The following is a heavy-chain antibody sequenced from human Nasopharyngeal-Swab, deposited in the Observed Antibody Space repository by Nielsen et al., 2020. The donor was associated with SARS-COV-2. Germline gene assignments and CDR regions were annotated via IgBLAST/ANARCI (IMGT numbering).Heavy chain of an antibody. D-gene: IGHD6-13*01. CDR3: ARLDGYSSSWYPLDV. J-gene: IGHJ6*02. CDR2: ISSSSSTI. V-gene: IGHV3-48*02. CDR1: GFTSGSYS. Sequence: GESLKISCAASGFTSGSYSMNWVRQAPGKGLEWVSYISSSSSTIYYADSVKGRFTISRDNAKNSLYLQMNSLRDEDTAVYYCARLDGYSSSWYPLDVWGQGTTVTVSS.